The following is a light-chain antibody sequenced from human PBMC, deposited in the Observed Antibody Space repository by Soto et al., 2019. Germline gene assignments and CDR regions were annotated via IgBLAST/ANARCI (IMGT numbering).Light chain of an antibody. CDR2: GAS. CDR3: QQYGSSPTWT. J-gene: IGKJ1*01. V-gene: IGKV3-20*01. Sequence: EIVMTQSPATLSVSPGERATLSCRGSQSVSRNLAWYQQKPGQAPRLLIYGASTRATGIPDRFSGSGSGTDFTLTISRLEPEDSAVYYCQQYGSSPTWTFGQGTKVDIK. CDR1: QSVSRN.